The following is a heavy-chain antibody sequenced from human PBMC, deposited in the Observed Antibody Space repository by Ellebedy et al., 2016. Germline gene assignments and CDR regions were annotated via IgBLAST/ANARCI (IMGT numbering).Heavy chain of an antibody. CDR1: GYTITSYA. CDR2: INAGYDNT. CDR3: AREENTANKRSYYYGLDV. V-gene: IGHV1-3*01. J-gene: IGHJ6*02. Sequence: ASVKVSCKASGYTITSYAMHWVRQAPGQSLEWMGWINAGYDNTKNSQEFQGRVTITRDTSANTDYMELRGLRSEDTAVYYCAREENTANKRSYYYGLDVWGQGTTVTVSS. D-gene: IGHD5-18*01.